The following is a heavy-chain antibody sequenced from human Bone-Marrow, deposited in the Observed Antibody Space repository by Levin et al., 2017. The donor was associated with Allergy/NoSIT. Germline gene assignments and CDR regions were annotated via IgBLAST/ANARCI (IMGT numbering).Heavy chain of an antibody. CDR1: GGSIRSSSYY. J-gene: IGHJ4*02. CDR3: AREGSVSNFGYDY. Sequence: PSETLSLTCTVSGGSIRSSSYYWGWIRQPPGKGLEWIGGFYYGGSTYYNPSLKSRVVISVDASRGQFSLKLNSVTAADTAVYYCAREGSVSNFGYDYWGQGILVTVSS. CDR2: FYYGGST. V-gene: IGHV4-39*02. D-gene: IGHD5-12*01.